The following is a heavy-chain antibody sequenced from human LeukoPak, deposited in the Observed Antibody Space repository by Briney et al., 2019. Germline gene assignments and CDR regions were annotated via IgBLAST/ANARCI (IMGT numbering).Heavy chain of an antibody. CDR2: INHSGST. D-gene: IGHD6-19*01. V-gene: IGHV4-34*01. CDR3: ARGRVAGFDY. CDR1: GGSFSGYY. J-gene: IGHJ4*02. Sequence: SETLSLACAVYGGSFSGYYWSWIRQPPGKGLEWIGEINHSGSTNYNPSLKSRVTISVDTSKNQFSLKLSSVTAADTAVYYCARGRVAGFDYWGQGTLVTVSS.